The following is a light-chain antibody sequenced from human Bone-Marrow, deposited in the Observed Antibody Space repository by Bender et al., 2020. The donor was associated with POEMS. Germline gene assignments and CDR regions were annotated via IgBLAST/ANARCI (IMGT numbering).Light chain of an antibody. CDR3: SSYTGSSPV. CDR2: DVS. J-gene: IGLJ3*02. Sequence: QSALTQPASVSASPGQSITISCTGTNSDIGAYSYVAWYQHHPDKAPKLIISDVSNRASGVPSRIFASKSGNTASLTISGLQPEDEAYYYCSSYTGSSPVFGGGTKLTVL. CDR1: NSDIGAYSY. V-gene: IGLV2-14*03.